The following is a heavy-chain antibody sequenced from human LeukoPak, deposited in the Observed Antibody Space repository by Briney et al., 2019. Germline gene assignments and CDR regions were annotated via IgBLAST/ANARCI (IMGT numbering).Heavy chain of an antibody. CDR2: LNSDGSST. J-gene: IGHJ4*02. CDR3: ARGYYGSGDY. V-gene: IGHV3-74*01. D-gene: IGHD3-10*01. CDR1: GFTFSSYW. Sequence: GGSLRLSCAASGFTFSSYWMHWVRQAPGKGLVWVSRLNSDGSSTNYADSVKGRFTISRDNARNTLYLQMNSLRAEDTAVYYCARGYYGSGDYWGQGTLVTVPS.